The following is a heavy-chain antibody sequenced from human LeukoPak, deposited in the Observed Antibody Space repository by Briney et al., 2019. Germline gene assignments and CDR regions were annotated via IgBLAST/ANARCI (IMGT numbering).Heavy chain of an antibody. J-gene: IGHJ4*02. CDR1: GFTFSSYE. V-gene: IGHV3-48*03. CDR3: ARGNGGRGHFDY. Sequence: GGSLRLSCVASGFTFSSYEMNWVRQAPGKGLEWVSYISDSGSAIYHADSVKGRFTISRDNVKNSLYLQMNSLRAEDTAVYYCARGNGGRGHFDYWGQGALVTVSS. CDR2: ISDSGSAI. D-gene: IGHD4-23*01.